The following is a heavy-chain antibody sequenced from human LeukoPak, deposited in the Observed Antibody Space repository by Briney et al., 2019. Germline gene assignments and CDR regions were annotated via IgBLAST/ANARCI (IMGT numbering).Heavy chain of an antibody. J-gene: IGHJ4*02. V-gene: IGHV4-31*03. CDR3: ARYYGDYPITKYYFDY. Sequence: SQTLSLTCTVSSGSISSGGYYWSWIRQHPGKGLEGIGYIYYSGSTYYNPSLKSRVTISVDTSKNQFSLKLSSVTAADTAVYYCARYYGDYPITKYYFDYWGQGTLVTVSS. CDR1: SGSISSGGYY. CDR2: IYYSGST. D-gene: IGHD4-17*01.